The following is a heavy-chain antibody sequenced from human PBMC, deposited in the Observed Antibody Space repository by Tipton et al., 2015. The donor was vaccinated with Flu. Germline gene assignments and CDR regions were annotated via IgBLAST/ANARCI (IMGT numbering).Heavy chain of an antibody. D-gene: IGHD3-16*01. CDR3: ASLGVKGVMDGDFDY. J-gene: IGHJ4*02. CDR2: IYPGDSDT. V-gene: IGHV5-51*01. CDR1: GYSFTSYW. Sequence: VQLVQSGAEVKKPGESLKISCKGSGYSFTSYWIGWVRQMPGKGLEWMGIIYPGDSDTRYSPPFQGQVTISADKSISTAYLQWSSLKASAPAMYYCASLGVKGVMDGDFDYRGQGTLVPVSS.